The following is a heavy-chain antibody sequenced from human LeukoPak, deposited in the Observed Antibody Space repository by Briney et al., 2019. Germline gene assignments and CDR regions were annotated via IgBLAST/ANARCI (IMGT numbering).Heavy chain of an antibody. CDR3: ARDLGWIGGAFDI. V-gene: IGHV4-59*01. CDR2: IYYSGST. J-gene: IGHJ3*02. D-gene: IGHD5-12*01. CDR1: GGSISSYY. Sequence: SETLSLTCTVSGGSISSYYWSRIRQPPGKGLEWIGYIYYSGSTNYNPSLKSRVTISVDTSKNQFSLKLSSVTAADTAVYYCARDLGWIGGAFDIWGQGTMVTVSS.